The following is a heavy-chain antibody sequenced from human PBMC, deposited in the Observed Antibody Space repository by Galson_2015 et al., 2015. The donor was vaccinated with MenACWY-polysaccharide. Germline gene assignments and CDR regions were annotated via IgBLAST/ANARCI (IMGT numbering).Heavy chain of an antibody. Sequence: SLRLSCAASGFTFNRYAMNWVRQAPGKGLEWVSTISGSGGSTYYADSVKGRSTISRDNPKNTLYLQINSLRAGDTAVYYCARDSRDYGDYHAFDSWGQGTLVTVSS. CDR1: GFTFNRYA. CDR3: ARDSRDYGDYHAFDS. D-gene: IGHD4-17*01. CDR2: ISGSGGST. J-gene: IGHJ4*02. V-gene: IGHV3-23*01.